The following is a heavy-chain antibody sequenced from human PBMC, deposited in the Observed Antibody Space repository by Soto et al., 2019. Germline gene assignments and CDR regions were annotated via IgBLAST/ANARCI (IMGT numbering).Heavy chain of an antibody. CDR1: GGSISSGGYS. CDR3: ARDVVAATNWFDP. V-gene: IGHV4-30-2*01. J-gene: IGHJ5*02. Sequence: TLSLTCAVSGGSISSGGYSWSWIRQPPGKGLEWIGYIYHSGSTYYNPSLKSRVTISVDRSKNQFSLKLSSVTAADTAVYYCARDVVAATNWFDPWGQGTLVTVSS. D-gene: IGHD2-15*01. CDR2: IYHSGST.